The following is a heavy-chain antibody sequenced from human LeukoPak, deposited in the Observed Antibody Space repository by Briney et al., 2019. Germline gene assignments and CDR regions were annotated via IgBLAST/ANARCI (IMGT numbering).Heavy chain of an antibody. D-gene: IGHD3-22*01. CDR3: ARGPSEIGGYYPEYFRH. Sequence: GGSLRLSCAASGFTFSSYWMHWVRQAPGKGLVWVSRIKSDGSTNYADSVKGRFTISRDNAKNTVSLQMNSLRAEDTGVYYCARGPSEIGGYYPEYFRHWGQGPLVTASS. J-gene: IGHJ1*01. CDR1: GFTFSSYW. CDR2: IKSDGST. V-gene: IGHV3-74*01.